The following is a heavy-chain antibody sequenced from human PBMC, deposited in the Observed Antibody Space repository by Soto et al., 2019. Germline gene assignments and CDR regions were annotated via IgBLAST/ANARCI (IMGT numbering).Heavy chain of an antibody. Sequence: ASVKVSCKASGYTFTSYDINWVRQATGQGLEWMGWMNPNSGNTGYAQKFQGRVTMTRNTSISTAYMELSSLRSEDTAVYYCARVRGRLLRFDPWGQGTLVTVSS. CDR3: ARVRGRLLRFDP. J-gene: IGHJ5*02. V-gene: IGHV1-8*01. CDR1: GYTFTSYD. D-gene: IGHD2-15*01. CDR2: MNPNSGNT.